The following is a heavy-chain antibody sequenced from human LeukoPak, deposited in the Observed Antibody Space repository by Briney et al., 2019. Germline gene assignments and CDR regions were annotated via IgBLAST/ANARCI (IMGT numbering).Heavy chain of an antibody. Sequence: GESLRISCKGSGYSFTSYWISWVRQMPGKGLEWMGVLYPGDSDTRYSPSFEGQVTISADKFISTAYLQWSSLKASDSAMYYCARPDDGSGVDYWGQGTLVTVSS. D-gene: IGHD3-10*01. CDR3: ARPDDGSGVDY. CDR1: GYSFTSYW. V-gene: IGHV5-51*01. J-gene: IGHJ4*02. CDR2: LYPGDSDT.